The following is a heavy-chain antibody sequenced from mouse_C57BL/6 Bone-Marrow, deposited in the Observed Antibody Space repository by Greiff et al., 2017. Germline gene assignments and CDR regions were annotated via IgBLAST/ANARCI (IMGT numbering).Heavy chain of an antibody. J-gene: IGHJ2*01. Sequence: VQLQQSGAELVRPGASVKLSCKASGYTFTSYGISWVKQRTGQGLEWIGGIYPGSGYTDYNEKFKGKATLTADKSSGTAYMALRSLTSEDSAVYFCAISPRLLYYFDYWGQGTTLTVSS. V-gene: IGHV1-81*01. CDR2: IYPGSGYT. D-gene: IGHD1-1*01. CDR3: AISPRLLYYFDY. CDR1: GYTFTSYG.